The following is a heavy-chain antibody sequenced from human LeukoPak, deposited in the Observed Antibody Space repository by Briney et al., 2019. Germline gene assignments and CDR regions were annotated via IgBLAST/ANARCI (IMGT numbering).Heavy chain of an antibody. Sequence: GESLRLSCAAFSGFAMSWVRQAPGKGLEWVSAINGRGDDTYYPDSVKGRFTITRDNSNNTLYLQMNSLRAEDTAVYYCAKGHRSSSSFFDSWGQGILVTVSS. CDR1: SGFA. CDR2: INGRGDDT. J-gene: IGHJ4*02. CDR3: AKGHRSSSSFFDS. V-gene: IGHV3-23*01. D-gene: IGHD6-19*01.